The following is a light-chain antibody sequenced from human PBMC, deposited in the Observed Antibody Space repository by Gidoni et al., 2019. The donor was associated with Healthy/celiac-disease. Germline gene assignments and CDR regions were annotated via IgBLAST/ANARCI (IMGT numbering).Light chain of an antibody. J-gene: IGKJ3*01. CDR1: QSLLHSNGYNY. Sequence: DIVMTQSPLSLPVTPGEPASISCRSSQSLLHSNGYNYLDWYLQKQGQSPQLLIYLGSNRASGVPDRFSGSGSGTDFKLKISRVEAEDVGVYYCMQALQTPPFTFGPGTKVDIK. CDR3: MQALQTPPFT. V-gene: IGKV2-28*01. CDR2: LGS.